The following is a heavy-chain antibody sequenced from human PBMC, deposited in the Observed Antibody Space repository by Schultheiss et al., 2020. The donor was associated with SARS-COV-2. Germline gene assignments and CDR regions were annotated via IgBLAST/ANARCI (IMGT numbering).Heavy chain of an antibody. CDR2: IYYSGST. CDR3: ARAMVRGVIIG. Sequence: SETLSLTCTVSGGSISSGGYYWSWIRQHPGKGLEWIGYIYYSGSTNYNPSLKSRVTISVDTSKKQFSLKLSSVTAADTAVYYCARAMVRGVIIGWGQGTLVTVSS. V-gene: IGHV4-61*08. J-gene: IGHJ4*02. CDR1: GGSISSGGYY. D-gene: IGHD3-10*01.